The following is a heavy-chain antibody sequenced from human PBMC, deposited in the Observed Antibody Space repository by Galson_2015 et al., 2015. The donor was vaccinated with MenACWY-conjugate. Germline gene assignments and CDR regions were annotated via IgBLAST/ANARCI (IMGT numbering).Heavy chain of an antibody. J-gene: IGHJ5*02. V-gene: IGHV3-23*01. CDR2: ISTTGGTT. CDR1: GITFSSYA. CDR3: AQGAGSRWFDP. D-gene: IGHD3-10*01. Sequence: SLRLSCAASGITFSSYAMSWVRQAPGKGLEWVSSISTTGGTTYYADSVKGRFTISRDNSKNTQYLQMNSLRAGDTAVYYCAQGAGSRWFDPWGQGTLVIVSS.